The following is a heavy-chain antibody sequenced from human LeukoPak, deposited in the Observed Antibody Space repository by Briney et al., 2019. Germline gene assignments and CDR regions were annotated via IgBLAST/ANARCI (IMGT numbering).Heavy chain of an antibody. CDR3: TTLVSGINY. CDR1: GYTFTGYY. J-gene: IGHJ4*02. Sequence: ASVKVSCKASGYTFTGYYMHWVRQAPVQGLEWLGRINPKTGGSNYAQKFQGRVTMTSDTSTSTAYMELSRLNSDDTAVYYCTTLVSGINYWGQGTLVTVSS. D-gene: IGHD1-20*01. V-gene: IGHV1-2*06. CDR2: INPKTGGS.